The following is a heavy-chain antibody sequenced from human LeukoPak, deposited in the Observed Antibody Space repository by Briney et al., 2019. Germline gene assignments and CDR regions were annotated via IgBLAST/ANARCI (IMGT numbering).Heavy chain of an antibody. Sequence: PSETLSLTCAVSGYSISSGYYWGWIRQPPGKGLEWIGSIYHSGSTYYNPSLKSRVTISVDTSKNQFSLKLSSVTAADTAVYYCARRYYDLWSGYCTFFDYWGQGTLVTVSS. J-gene: IGHJ4*02. CDR1: GYSISSGYY. D-gene: IGHD3-3*01. V-gene: IGHV4-38-2*01. CDR3: ARRYYDLWSGYCTFFDY. CDR2: IYHSGST.